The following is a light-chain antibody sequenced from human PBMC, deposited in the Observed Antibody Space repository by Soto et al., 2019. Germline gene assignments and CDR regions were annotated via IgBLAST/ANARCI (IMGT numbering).Light chain of an antibody. Sequence: DIQMTQSPSSLSASVGDRVTLTCRASQDISVYVNWYQQKPGKAPRLLIYATSELQTGVPSRFSGGGSRTDFTLIISSLQPEDFATYYCQQTYRTSWTFGQGTKVEIK. V-gene: IGKV1-39*01. CDR1: QDISVY. CDR3: QQTYRTSWT. CDR2: ATS. J-gene: IGKJ1*01.